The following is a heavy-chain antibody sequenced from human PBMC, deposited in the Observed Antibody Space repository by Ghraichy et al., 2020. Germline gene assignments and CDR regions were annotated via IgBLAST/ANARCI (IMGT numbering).Heavy chain of an antibody. CDR2: INHIGIT. D-gene: IGHD2-15*01. Sequence: ETLSLTCAVYTESFSGYYWSWIRQPPGKGLEWIGEINHIGITNYRPSLKSRGTISVDTSKNQVSLNLSSVIAADTAVYYCARGVFCNGGSCYSRAFDIWGQGTMVVVSS. J-gene: IGHJ3*02. CDR3: ARGVFCNGGSCYSRAFDI. V-gene: IGHV4-34*01. CDR1: TESFSGYY.